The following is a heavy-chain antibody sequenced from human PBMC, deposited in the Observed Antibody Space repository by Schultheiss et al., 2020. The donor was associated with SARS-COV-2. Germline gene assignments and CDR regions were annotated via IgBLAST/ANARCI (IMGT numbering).Heavy chain of an antibody. V-gene: IGHV3-21*04. Sequence: GGSLRLSCAASGFTFSSYSMNWVRQAPGKGLEWVSSISSSSSYIYYADSVKGRFTISRDNAKNSLYLQMNSLRAEDTAVYYCARVGGGDTGGTFDYWGQGTLVTVSS. D-gene: IGHD3-16*01. CDR2: ISSSSSYI. CDR3: ARVGGGDTGGTFDY. CDR1: GFTFSSYS. J-gene: IGHJ4*02.